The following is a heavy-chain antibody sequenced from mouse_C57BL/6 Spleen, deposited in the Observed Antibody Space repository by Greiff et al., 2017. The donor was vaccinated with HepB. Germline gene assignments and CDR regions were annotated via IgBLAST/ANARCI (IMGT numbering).Heavy chain of an antibody. D-gene: IGHD6-1*01. CDR2: ISDGGSYT. Sequence: EVQGVESGGGLVKPGGSLKLSCAASGFTFSSYAMCWVRQTPEKRLEWVATISDGGSYTYYPDNVKGRFTISRDNAKNNLYLQMSHLKSEDTAMYYCARDEASMDDWGQGTSVTVSS. CDR1: GFTFSSYA. V-gene: IGHV5-4*01. CDR3: ARDEASMDD. J-gene: IGHJ4*01.